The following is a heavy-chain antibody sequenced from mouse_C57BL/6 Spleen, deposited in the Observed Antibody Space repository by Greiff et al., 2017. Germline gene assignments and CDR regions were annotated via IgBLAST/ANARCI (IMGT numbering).Heavy chain of an antibody. V-gene: IGHV1-82*01. CDR2: IYPGDGDT. CDR3: ARGGLYAMDY. CDR1: GYAFSSSW. Sequence: LVESGPELVKPGASVKISCKASGYAFSSSWMNWVKQRPGKGLEWIGRIYPGDGDTNYNGKFKGKATLTADKSSSTAYMQLSSLTSEDSAVYICARGGLYAMDYWGQGTSVTVSS. J-gene: IGHJ4*01.